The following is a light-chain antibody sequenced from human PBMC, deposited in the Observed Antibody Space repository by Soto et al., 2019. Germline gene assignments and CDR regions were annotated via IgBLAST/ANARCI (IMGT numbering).Light chain of an antibody. Sequence: EIVLTQSSAALSLSPGERATRSCRASQSVKTFLVWYQQRPGQAPRLLIHDASHRAAGIPARFSGSGFGTDFTLTISSLEPEDAAVYYCQQRSNWPPITFGQGTQREI. CDR1: QSVKTF. CDR2: DAS. J-gene: IGKJ5*01. CDR3: QQRSNWPPIT. V-gene: IGKV3-11*01.